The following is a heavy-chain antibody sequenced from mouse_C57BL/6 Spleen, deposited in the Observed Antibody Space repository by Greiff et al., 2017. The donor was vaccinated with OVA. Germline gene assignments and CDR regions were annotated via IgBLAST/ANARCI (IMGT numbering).Heavy chain of an antibody. Sequence: QVQLQQPGAELVKPGASVKMSCKASGYTFTSYWITWVKQRPRQGLEWIGDIYPGSGSTNYNEKFKSKATLTVDTSSSTAYMQLSSLTSEDSAVYYCARHYYGSSYYAMDYWGQGTSVTVSS. J-gene: IGHJ4*01. D-gene: IGHD1-1*01. CDR1: GYTFTSYW. CDR2: IYPGSGST. V-gene: IGHV1-55*01. CDR3: ARHYYGSSYYAMDY.